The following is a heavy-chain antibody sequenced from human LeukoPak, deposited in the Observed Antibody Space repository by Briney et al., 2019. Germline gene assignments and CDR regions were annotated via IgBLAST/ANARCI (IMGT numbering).Heavy chain of an antibody. D-gene: IGHD4-17*01. V-gene: IGHV3-30*18. CDR2: ISYDGSNK. CDR1: GFTFSSYG. J-gene: IGHJ4*02. CDR3: AKDYGDYGYVLRYFDY. Sequence: GGSLRLSCAASGFTFSSYGMHWVRQAPGKGLEWVAVISYDGSNKYYADSVKGRFTISRDNSKNTLYLQMNSLRAEDTAVYYCAKDYGDYGYVLRYFDYWGQGTLVTVSS.